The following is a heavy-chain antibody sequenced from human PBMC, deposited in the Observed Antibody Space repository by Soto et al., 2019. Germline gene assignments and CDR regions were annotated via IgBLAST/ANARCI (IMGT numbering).Heavy chain of an antibody. CDR2: IWYDGSNK. D-gene: IGHD6-13*01. CDR1: GFTFSSYG. CDR3: ARVRPQLAIDY. J-gene: IGHJ4*02. Sequence: QVQLVESGGGVVQPGRSLRLSCAASGFTFSSYGMHWVRQAPGKGLEWVAVIWYDGSNKYYADSVKGRFTISRDNSKNTLYLQMNSLRAEDTAVYYCARVRPQLAIDYWGQGTLVTVSS. V-gene: IGHV3-33*01.